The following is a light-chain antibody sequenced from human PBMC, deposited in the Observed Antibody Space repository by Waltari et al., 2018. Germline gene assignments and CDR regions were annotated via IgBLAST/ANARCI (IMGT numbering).Light chain of an antibody. CDR1: QSVSSNY. Sequence: EIVLTQSPGTLSLSPGERANLSCRARQSVSSNYLAWYQQRPGQAPRLLIHGSSSRATGIPDRFSGSGSGTDFTLTISRLEPEDFAVYYCQQYGRSWNTFGQGTKLEIK. CDR2: GSS. CDR3: QQYGRSWNT. V-gene: IGKV3-20*01. J-gene: IGKJ2*01.